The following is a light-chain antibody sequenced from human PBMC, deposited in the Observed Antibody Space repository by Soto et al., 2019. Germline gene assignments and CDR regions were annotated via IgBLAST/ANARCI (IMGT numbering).Light chain of an antibody. CDR1: SSNIGSNS. J-gene: IGLJ2*01. CDR2: SNS. CDR3: AAWDDSLSGVV. V-gene: IGLV1-47*01. Sequence: QPVLTQSPSASGTPGQRVTISCSGSSSNIGSNSVHWYQQLPGTAPKLLIYSNSQRPSGVPERISGSKSGTSASLAISGLRSEDEADYYCAAWDDSLSGVVFGGGTKLTVL.